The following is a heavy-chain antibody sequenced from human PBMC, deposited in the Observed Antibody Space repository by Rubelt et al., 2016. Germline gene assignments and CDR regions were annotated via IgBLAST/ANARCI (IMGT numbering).Heavy chain of an antibody. CDR3: ATAPRGKAYFDF. CDR1: GESFSGYY. J-gene: IGHJ2*01. Sequence: QVQLQQWGAGLLKPSKTLSLTCAVYGESFSGYYWSWIRQPPGKGLEWIGEINHSGSTNYNPSLKSRVTISVDTSKNQFSLKLSSVTAADTAVYYCATAPRGKAYFDFWARGTLVTVSS. V-gene: IGHV4-34*01. CDR2: INHSGST. D-gene: IGHD3-10*01.